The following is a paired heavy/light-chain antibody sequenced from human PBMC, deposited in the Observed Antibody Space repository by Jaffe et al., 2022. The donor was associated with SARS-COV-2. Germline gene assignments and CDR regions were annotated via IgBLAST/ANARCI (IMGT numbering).Light chain of an antibody. J-gene: IGLJ2*01. CDR1: SSNIESNS. V-gene: IGLV1-47*01. CDR3: AAWDDSLSGRV. CDR2: RDI. Sequence: QSVLTQPPSASGTPGQRVTISCSGSSSNIESNSVYWYQQLPGTAPKVLIYRDIRRPSGVPDRFSASKSGTSASLALNGLQSEDEAVYYCAAWDDSLSGRVFGGGTKLTVL.
Heavy chain of an antibody. CDR2: TRNKANSHTT. J-gene: IGHJ4*02. V-gene: IGHV3-72*01. D-gene: IGHD1-26*01. CDR3: VGGIVGAFDY. CDR1: GFIFSDHY. Sequence: EVQLVESGGRLVQPGGSLTLSCVASGFIFSDHYMDWVRQAPGKGLEWVGRTRNKANSHTTEYAASVKGRFTISRDDSKNSVYLQMNSLKTEDTAVYYCVGGIVGAFDYWGQGTLVSVSS.